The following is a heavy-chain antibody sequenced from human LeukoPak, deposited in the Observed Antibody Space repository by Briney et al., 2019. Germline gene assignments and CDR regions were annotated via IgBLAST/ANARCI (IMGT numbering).Heavy chain of an antibody. CDR3: AKGDLEN. J-gene: IGHJ4*02. CDR1: GFTVNYW. CDR2: MTHDGSDE. Sequence: GGSLRLSCAASGFTVNYWMSWARQAPGKGLEWVATMTHDGSDEYYLDSVKGRFTISRDSAKNSIYLQMNSLRVEDASTYYCAKGDLENWGQGTLVTVSS. V-gene: IGHV3-7*01.